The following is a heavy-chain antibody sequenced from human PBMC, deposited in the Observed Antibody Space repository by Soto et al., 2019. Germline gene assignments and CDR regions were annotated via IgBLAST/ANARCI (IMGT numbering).Heavy chain of an antibody. J-gene: IGHJ4*02. Sequence: EVQLVESGGGLVQPGGSLRLSCAASGFTFSNYWMYWVRQGPGKGLAWVSRINGDGTYTSSADSVKGRFAISRDNAKNTLYLQKNSVRPEDKAVYSCARALDSRVPTALWGQGTLVTVSS. CDR1: GFTFSNYW. D-gene: IGHD2-2*01. CDR3: ARALDSRVPTAL. CDR2: INGDGTYT. V-gene: IGHV3-74*01.